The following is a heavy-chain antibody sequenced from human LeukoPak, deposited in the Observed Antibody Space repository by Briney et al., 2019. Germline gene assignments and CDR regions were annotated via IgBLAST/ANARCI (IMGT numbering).Heavy chain of an antibody. J-gene: IGHJ4*02. CDR2: ISYSGTT. V-gene: IGHV4-59*01. CDR3: ARGGVGATNYFDY. Sequence: PSETLSLTCTVSGGSLRSYYWSWIRQPPGKGLEWICYISYSGTTNYNPSLKSRVTISVDTSKNQFSLKLSSVTAADTAVYYCARGGVGATNYFDYWGQGTLVTVSS. CDR1: GGSLRSYY. D-gene: IGHD1-26*01.